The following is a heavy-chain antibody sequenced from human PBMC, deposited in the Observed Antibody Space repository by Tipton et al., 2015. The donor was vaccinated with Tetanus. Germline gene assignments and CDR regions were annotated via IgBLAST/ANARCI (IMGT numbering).Heavy chain of an antibody. CDR2: IYYSGST. D-gene: IGHD5-12*01. CDR3: TRDSGSGYVGDF. CDR1: GGSISSGGYY. Sequence: LRLSCTVSGGSISSGGYYWSWIRQHPGKGLEWIGYIYYSGSTYYNPSLKSRVTISVDTSKNQFSLKLSSVTAADTAVYYCTRDSGSGYVGDFWGQGTLVTVSS. V-gene: IGHV4-31*03. J-gene: IGHJ4*02.